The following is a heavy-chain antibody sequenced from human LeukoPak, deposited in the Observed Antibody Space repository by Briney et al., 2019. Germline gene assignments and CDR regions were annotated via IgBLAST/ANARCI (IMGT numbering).Heavy chain of an antibody. CDR2: INHSGTT. V-gene: IGHV4-34*01. J-gene: IGHJ4*02. CDR3: ARGKYDSGGYYLDY. D-gene: IGHD3-22*01. Sequence: SETLSLTCAVYGESFSGYYWSWIRQPPGKGLTWIGEINHSGTTNYKPSLKSRVTISLDTSKSQFSLMLSSVTAADTAVYYCARGKYDSGGYYLDYWGQGTLVTVSS. CDR1: GESFSGYY.